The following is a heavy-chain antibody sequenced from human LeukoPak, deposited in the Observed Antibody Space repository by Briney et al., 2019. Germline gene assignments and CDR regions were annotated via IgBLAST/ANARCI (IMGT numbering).Heavy chain of an antibody. Sequence: SETLSLTCTVSGGSISSGGYYWSWIRQPPGKGLEWIGYIYHSGSTYYNPSLKSRVTISVDTSKNQFSLKLTSVTAADTAVYYCARVGGYCNGIYCYMYFDYWGQGTLVTVSS. V-gene: IGHV4-30-2*01. D-gene: IGHD2-15*01. J-gene: IGHJ4*02. CDR3: ARVGGYCNGIYCYMYFDY. CDR1: GGSISSGGYY. CDR2: IYHSGST.